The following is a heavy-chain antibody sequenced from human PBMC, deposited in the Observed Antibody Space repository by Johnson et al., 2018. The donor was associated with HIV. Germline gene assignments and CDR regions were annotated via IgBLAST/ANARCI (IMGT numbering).Heavy chain of an antibody. J-gene: IGHJ3*02. V-gene: IGHV3-11*04. CDR2: ISSSGTGK. Sequence: VQLVESGGGLVQPGGSLRLSCAASGLTVSSNYMSWIRQAPGKGLEWVSYISSSGTGKYYAGSVKGRFTISRDNAKNSLFLQMNSLRAEDTAMYYCAAFRDYYGSGLNAFDIWGQGTMVTVSS. CDR1: GLTVSSNY. D-gene: IGHD3-10*01. CDR3: AAFRDYYGSGLNAFDI.